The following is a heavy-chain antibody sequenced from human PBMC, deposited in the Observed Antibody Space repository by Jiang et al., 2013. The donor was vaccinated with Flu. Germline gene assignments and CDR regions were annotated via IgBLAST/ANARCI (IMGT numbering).Heavy chain of an antibody. D-gene: IGHD2-15*01. CDR3: ARDGGFRYYYGMDV. Sequence: YIYDTGRTNXNPSLKSRVTISMDTSKNQFSLKLSSVTAADTAVYYCARDGGFRYYYGMDVWGLGTTVTVSS. V-gene: IGHV4-59*01. CDR2: IYDTGRT. J-gene: IGHJ6*02.